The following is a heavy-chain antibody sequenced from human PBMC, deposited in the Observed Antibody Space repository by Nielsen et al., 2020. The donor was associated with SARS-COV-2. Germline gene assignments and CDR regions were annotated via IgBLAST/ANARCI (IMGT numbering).Heavy chain of an antibody. J-gene: IGHJ4*02. CDR3: ARDLLAEFDH. V-gene: IGHV3-74*01. Sequence: GGSLRLSCAASGFTFNSYAMNWVRQAPGKGLVCVSRISSDGSNTKYADSVKGRFTISRDNAKNTVYLQMNSLRAEDTAVYYCARDLLAEFDHWGQGTLVTVST. CDR1: GFTFNSYA. CDR2: ISSDGSNT.